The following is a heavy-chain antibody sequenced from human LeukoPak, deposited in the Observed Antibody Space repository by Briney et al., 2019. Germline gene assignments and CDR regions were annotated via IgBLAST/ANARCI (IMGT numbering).Heavy chain of an antibody. CDR1: GGSISSYY. V-gene: IGHV4-59*08. Sequence: SETLSLTCTVSGGSISSYYWSWIRQPPGKGLEWIGYIYYSGSTNYNPSLKSRVTISVDTSKNQFSLKLSSVTAADTAVYYCARLPFYGDQTYFHFDYWGQGTLVTVSS. CDR2: IYYSGST. CDR3: ARLPFYGDQTYFHFDY. J-gene: IGHJ4*02. D-gene: IGHD4-17*01.